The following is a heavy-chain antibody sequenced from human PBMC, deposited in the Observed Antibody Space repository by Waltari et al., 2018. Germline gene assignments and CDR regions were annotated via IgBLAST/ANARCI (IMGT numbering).Heavy chain of an antibody. Sequence: QVQLVESGGGVVQPGGSLRLSCAASGFTFSSYGMHWVRQAPGKGLEWVAFIRYDGSNKYYADSVKGRFTIARDNSKNTLYLQMNSLRAEDTAVYYCAKVKGIAAAGPFDYWGQGTLVTVSS. D-gene: IGHD6-13*01. CDR2: IRYDGSNK. CDR3: AKVKGIAAAGPFDY. J-gene: IGHJ4*02. CDR1: GFTFSSYG. V-gene: IGHV3-30*02.